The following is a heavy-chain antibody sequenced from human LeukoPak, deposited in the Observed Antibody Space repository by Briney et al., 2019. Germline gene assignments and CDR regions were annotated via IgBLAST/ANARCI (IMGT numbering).Heavy chain of an antibody. J-gene: IGHJ4*02. V-gene: IGHV3-15*01. D-gene: IGHD2-2*01. Sequence: GGSLRLSCAASGFTFSNAWMSWVRQAPGKGLEWVGRIKSKTDGGTTDYAAPVKGRFTISRDHSKNTLYLQMNSLKTEDTAVYYCTTEDIVVVPAALYYWGQGTLVTVSS. CDR2: IKSKTDGGTT. CDR1: GFTFSNAW. CDR3: TTEDIVVVPAALYY.